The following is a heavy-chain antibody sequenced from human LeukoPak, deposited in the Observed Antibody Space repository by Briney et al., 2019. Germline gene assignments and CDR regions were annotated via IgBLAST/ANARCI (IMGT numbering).Heavy chain of an antibody. D-gene: IGHD2-8*01. CDR1: GGSISSYY. CDR3: ARAYGHNWFDP. CDR2: IYYSGST. V-gene: IGHV4-59*01. Sequence: SETLSLTCTVSGGSISSYYWSWIRQPPGKGLEWIGYIYYSGSTNYNPSLKSRVTISVDTSKNQFSLKLSSVTAADTAVYYYARAYGHNWFDPWGQGTLVTVSS. J-gene: IGHJ5*02.